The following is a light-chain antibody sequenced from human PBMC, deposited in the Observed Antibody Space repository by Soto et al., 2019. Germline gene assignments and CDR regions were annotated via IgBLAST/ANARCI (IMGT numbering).Light chain of an antibody. CDR2: AAS. J-gene: IGKJ1*01. CDR3: LQRNDYPPT. Sequence: DIQMTQSPSSLSASVGDRVTITCRASQDIRHDLAWYQQKPGKAPKRLIYAASSLQSGVPTRLSGSGSGTAFPRTSGSLQPEDYETYYCLQRNDYPPTFGQGTKVEI. V-gene: IGKV1-17*01. CDR1: QDIRHD.